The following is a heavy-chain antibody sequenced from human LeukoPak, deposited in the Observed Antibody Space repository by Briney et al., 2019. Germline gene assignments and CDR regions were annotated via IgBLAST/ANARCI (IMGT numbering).Heavy chain of an antibody. CDR3: AKESSRYGDYQVFDY. CDR1: GFTFSSYG. D-gene: IGHD4-17*01. V-gene: IGHV3-30*18. CDR2: ISYDGSNK. J-gene: IGHJ4*02. Sequence: GRSLRLSCAASGFTFSSYGMHWVRQAPGKGVEGGAVISYDGSNKYYADSVKGRFTISRDNSKNTLYLQMNSLRAEDTAVYYCAKESSRYGDYQVFDYWGQGTLVTVSS.